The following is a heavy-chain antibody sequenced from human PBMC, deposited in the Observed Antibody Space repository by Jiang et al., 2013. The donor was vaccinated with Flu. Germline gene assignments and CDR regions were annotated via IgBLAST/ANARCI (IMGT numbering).Heavy chain of an antibody. CDR2: INTDGSII. J-gene: IGHJ4*02. D-gene: IGHD2-2*01. Sequence: RVSCAASGFTFGSYWMHWVRQGPGKGLVWVSRINTDGSIISYADSVKGRFTISRDNAKNTLYLQMNSLRAEDSAVYYCARQKNIIPPAIDYWGQGIPVIVSS. CDR1: GFTFGSYW. CDR3: ARQKNIIPPAIDY. V-gene: IGHV3-74*01.